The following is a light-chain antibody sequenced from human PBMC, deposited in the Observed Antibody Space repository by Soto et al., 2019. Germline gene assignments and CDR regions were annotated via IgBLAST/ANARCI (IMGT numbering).Light chain of an antibody. CDR3: QQYGSSPWT. CDR2: WES. J-gene: IGKJ1*01. CDR1: QSVSSSY. Sequence: VLTQSPGTLSLSPGDSAALACGASQSVSSSYLAWYQQKPGQAPRILIYWESSRATGIPDRLSGSGSGTDFTLTISSLEPEDVAVYYCQQYGSSPWTXGQGTKVDIK. V-gene: IGKV3-20*01.